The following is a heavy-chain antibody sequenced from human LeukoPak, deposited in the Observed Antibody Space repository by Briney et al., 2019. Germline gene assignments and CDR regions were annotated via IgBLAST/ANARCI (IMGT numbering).Heavy chain of an antibody. J-gene: IGHJ5*02. D-gene: IGHD3-10*01. V-gene: IGHV4-61*08. CDR3: ARGGDYYGSGTYYAFDP. CDR2: IYFGGSA. Sequence: SQTLSLTCTVSGGSISSGDYYWSWIRQPPGTGLEWIGYIYFGGSANYDPSLKSRVTISVDTSKNQFSLRLTSVTAADTAVYYCARGGDYYGSGTYYAFDPWGQGTLVTVSS. CDR1: GGSISSGDYY.